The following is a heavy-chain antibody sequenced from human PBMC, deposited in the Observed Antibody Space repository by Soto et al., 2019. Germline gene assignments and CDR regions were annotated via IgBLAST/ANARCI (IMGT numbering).Heavy chain of an antibody. CDR1: GFTFSDYY. CDR2: ISSSGSTI. CDR3: ARDRATVTIFYSYYYMDV. J-gene: IGHJ6*03. V-gene: IGHV3-11*01. D-gene: IGHD4-17*01. Sequence: PGGSLRLSCAASGFTFSDYYMSWIRQATGKGLEWVSYISSSGSTIYYADSVKGRFTISRDNAKNSLYLQMNSLRAEDTAVYYCARDRATVTIFYSYYYMDVWGQGTTVTVSS.